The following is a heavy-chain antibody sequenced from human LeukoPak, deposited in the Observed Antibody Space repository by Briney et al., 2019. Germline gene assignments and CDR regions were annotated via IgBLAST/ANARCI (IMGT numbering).Heavy chain of an antibody. D-gene: IGHD5-24*01. Sequence: TLXLTCTISGGPINGGHYYWSWIRQPAGKGLEWIGRIDVFGNTNYAPSLKGRVTISLDTSKNQFSLKLSSVIAADNAVYYCARAPRDEGEIYEYWGQGTLVAVSS. CDR1: GGPINGGHYY. V-gene: IGHV4-61*02. CDR2: IDVFGNT. J-gene: IGHJ4*02. CDR3: ARAPRDEGEIYEY.